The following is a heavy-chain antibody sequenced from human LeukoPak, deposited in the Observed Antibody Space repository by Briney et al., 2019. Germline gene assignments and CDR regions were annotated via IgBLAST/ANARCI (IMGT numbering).Heavy chain of an antibody. Sequence: GGSLRLSCAASGFTFSDYYMSWIRQAPGKGLEWVSVIHSGGTTYSADSVKDRFTISRDNSKNTLYLQMNSLRAEDTAVYYCARDPGGNQNGFDIWGQGTMVTVSS. J-gene: IGHJ3*02. CDR3: ARDPGGNQNGFDI. V-gene: IGHV3-66*01. CDR1: GFTFSDYY. D-gene: IGHD3-16*01. CDR2: IHSGGTT.